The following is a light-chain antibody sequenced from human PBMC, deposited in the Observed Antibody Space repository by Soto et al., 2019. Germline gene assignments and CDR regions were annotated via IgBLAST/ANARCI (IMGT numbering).Light chain of an antibody. V-gene: IGKV1-5*01. J-gene: IGKJ1*01. CDR2: DAS. Sequence: DIQMTQSASTLSASLGDRVTITCQASQSISSWLAWYQQKPGKAPKLLIYDASTLESGVPSRFGGSGSGTEFILTISSLKPDDFASYCCQHYGGMWTFGQGTKVDIK. CDR1: QSISSW. CDR3: QHYGGMWT.